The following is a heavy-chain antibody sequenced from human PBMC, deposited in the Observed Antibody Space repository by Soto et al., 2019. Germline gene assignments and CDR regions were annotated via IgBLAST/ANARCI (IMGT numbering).Heavy chain of an antibody. CDR1: GYSFTSYW. V-gene: IGHV5-51*01. CDR3: ARSGYWYYYDSSGYSYGMDV. J-gene: IGHJ6*02. Sequence: GESLKISCKGSGYSFTSYWIGWVRQMPGKGLEWMGIIYPGDSDTRYSPSFQGQVTISADKSISTAYLQWSSLKASDTAMYYCARSGYWYYYDSSGYSYGMDVWGQGTTVTISS. CDR2: IYPGDSDT. D-gene: IGHD3-22*01.